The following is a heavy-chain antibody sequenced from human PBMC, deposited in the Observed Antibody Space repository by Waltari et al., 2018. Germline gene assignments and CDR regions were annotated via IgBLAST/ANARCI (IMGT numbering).Heavy chain of an antibody. CDR2: ISGSGGST. CDR3: AKDRPYYYDSSGYYPYGLFDY. Sequence: EVQLLESGGGLVQPGGSLRLSCAASGFTFSSYAMSWVRQAPGKGLEWVSAISGSGGSTYSPAAVKGRFTISRDNSKNPLYLQMNRLGAEDTAVYYCAKDRPYYYDSSGYYPYGLFDYWGQGTLVTVSS. CDR1: GFTFSSYA. D-gene: IGHD3-22*01. V-gene: IGHV3-23*01. J-gene: IGHJ4*02.